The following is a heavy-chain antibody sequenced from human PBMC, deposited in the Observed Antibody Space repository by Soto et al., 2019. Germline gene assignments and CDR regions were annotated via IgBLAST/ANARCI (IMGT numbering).Heavy chain of an antibody. CDR3: ARERLAYYYGSGSNAFDI. Sequence: ASVKVSCKASGYTFTGYYMHWVRQAPGQGLEWMGWINPNSGGTNYAQKFQGWVTMTRDTSISTSYMELSRLIFDDTAVYYCARERLAYYYGSGSNAFDIWGQGTMVTVSS. D-gene: IGHD3-10*01. V-gene: IGHV1-2*04. CDR2: INPNSGGT. CDR1: GYTFTGYY. J-gene: IGHJ3*02.